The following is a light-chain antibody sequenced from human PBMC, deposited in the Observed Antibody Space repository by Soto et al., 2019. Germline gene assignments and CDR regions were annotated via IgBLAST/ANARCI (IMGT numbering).Light chain of an antibody. Sequence: GDRVTITCRASQIISTYLNWYQQRAGLAPRLLIYAASSLQSGVPPRFSGSGSGTDFTLTISSLQAEDVAVYYCQQYYSTPPITFGQGTRLEIK. J-gene: IGKJ5*01. V-gene: IGKV1-39*01. CDR3: QQYYSTPPIT. CDR1: QIISTY. CDR2: AAS.